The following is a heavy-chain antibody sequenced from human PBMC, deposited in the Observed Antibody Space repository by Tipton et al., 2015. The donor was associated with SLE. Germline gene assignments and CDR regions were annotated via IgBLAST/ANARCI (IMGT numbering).Heavy chain of an antibody. D-gene: IGHD3-3*01. CDR1: GGSFSGYY. CDR2: INHSGST. CDR3: ARDRITIFGVVPDL. Sequence: GLVKPSETLSLTCAVYGGSFSGYYWSWIRQPPGKGLEWIGEINHSGSTNYNPSLKSRVTISVDTSKNQFSLKLSSVTAADTAVYYCARDRITIFGVVPDLWGRGTLVTVSS. J-gene: IGHJ2*01. V-gene: IGHV4-34*01.